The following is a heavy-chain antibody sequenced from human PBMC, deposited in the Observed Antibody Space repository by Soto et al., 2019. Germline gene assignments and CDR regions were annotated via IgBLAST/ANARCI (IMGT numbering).Heavy chain of an antibody. D-gene: IGHD6-13*01. V-gene: IGHV4-39*01. CDR3: SRQEVAAAGTLYFDY. CDR2: IYYSGSI. Sequence: QLQLQESGPGLVKPSETLFLTCTVFGGSISSSSYYWGWIRQPPGKGLEWIGSIYYSGSIYYNPSLKNRITLSADTSKNQSSLKLKSVTATDTAVYYCSRQEVAAAGTLYFDYWGQGTLVTVSS. CDR1: GGSISSSSYY. J-gene: IGHJ4*02.